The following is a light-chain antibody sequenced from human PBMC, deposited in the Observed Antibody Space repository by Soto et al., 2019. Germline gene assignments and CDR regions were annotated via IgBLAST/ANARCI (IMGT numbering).Light chain of an antibody. Sequence: DIQMTQSPSSVSASLGDRVTITCRASQGISSYLNRHQQKPGTAPKFLIHAASSLQSGVPSRFSGSGSGTDFTLIINSLQPEDFATYYCQQSYSVPITFGHGTRLEIK. J-gene: IGKJ5*01. V-gene: IGKV1-39*01. CDR3: QQSYSVPIT. CDR2: AAS. CDR1: QGISSY.